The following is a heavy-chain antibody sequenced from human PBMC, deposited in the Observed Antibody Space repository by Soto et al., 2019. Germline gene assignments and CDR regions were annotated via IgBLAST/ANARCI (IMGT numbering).Heavy chain of an antibody. J-gene: IGHJ4*02. V-gene: IGHV1-69*13. Sequence: SVKVSCKXSGGTFSSYAISWVRQAPGQGLEWMGGIIPIFGTANYAQKFQGRVTITADESTSTAYMELSSLRSEDTAVYYCAKGNPYCSSTSCSPAVFDYWGQGTLVTVSS. D-gene: IGHD2-2*01. CDR3: AKGNPYCSSTSCSPAVFDY. CDR2: IIPIFGTA. CDR1: GGTFSSYA.